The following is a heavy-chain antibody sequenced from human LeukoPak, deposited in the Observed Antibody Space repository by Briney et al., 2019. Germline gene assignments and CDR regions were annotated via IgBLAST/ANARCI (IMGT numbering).Heavy chain of an antibody. D-gene: IGHD6-13*01. CDR3: ARAAYSSTWYSRYFDL. CDR2: IGTAGEI. CDR1: GFTFSSYD. V-gene: IGHV3-13*01. J-gene: IGHJ2*01. Sequence: QTGGSLRLSCAASGFTFSSYDIHWVRQATGKGLEWVSGIGTAGEIYYPGSVKGRFTISRENAKNSLYLQMNGLRAGDTAVYYCARAAYSSTWYSRYFDLWGRGTLVTVSS.